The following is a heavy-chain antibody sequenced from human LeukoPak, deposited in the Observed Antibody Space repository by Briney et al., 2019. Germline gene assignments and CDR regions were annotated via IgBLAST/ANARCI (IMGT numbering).Heavy chain of an antibody. CDR3: ARDMVRGVRTAGY. Sequence: GASVKVSCKASGYTFTGYYMHWVRQAPGQGLEWMGWINPNSGGTNYAQKFQGRVTMTRDTSISTAYMELSRLRSDETAVYYCARDMVRGVRTAGYWGQGTLVTVSS. V-gene: IGHV1-2*02. D-gene: IGHD3-10*01. J-gene: IGHJ4*02. CDR1: GYTFTGYY. CDR2: INPNSGGT.